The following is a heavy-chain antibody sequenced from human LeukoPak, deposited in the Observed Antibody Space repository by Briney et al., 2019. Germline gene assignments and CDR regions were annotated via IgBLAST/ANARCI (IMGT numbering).Heavy chain of an antibody. V-gene: IGHV4-38-2*02. D-gene: IGHD1-7*01. CDR2: IYHSGST. J-gene: IGHJ6*03. CDR1: GYSISSGYY. Sequence: PSETLSLTCTVSGYSISSGYYWGWIRQPPGKGLEWIGSIYHSGSTYYNPSLTSRATLSIDTSKNQFSLKLSSVTVADTAVYYCARGVRGSTSWNSYYNYFYLDVWGKGTTVTVSS. CDR3: ARGVRGSTSWNSYYNYFYLDV.